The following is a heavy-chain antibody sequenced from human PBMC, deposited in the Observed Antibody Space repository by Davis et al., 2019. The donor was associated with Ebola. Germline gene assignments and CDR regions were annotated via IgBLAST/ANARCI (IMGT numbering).Heavy chain of an antibody. Sequence: PGGSLRLSCVASGFTFSSYWMSWVRQAPGKGLEWVAMINEDGSENYYVDSVKGRFTISRDNAKNSLYLQMNSLRAEDTAVYYCARKGSYWYFDLWGRGTLVTVSS. V-gene: IGHV3-7*01. CDR3: ARKGSYWYFDL. CDR1: GFTFSSYW. CDR2: INEDGSEN. J-gene: IGHJ2*01.